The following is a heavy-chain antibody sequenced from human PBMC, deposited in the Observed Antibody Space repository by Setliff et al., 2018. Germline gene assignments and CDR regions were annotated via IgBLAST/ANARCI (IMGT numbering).Heavy chain of an antibody. V-gene: IGHV4-34*01. D-gene: IGHD5-18*01. CDR1: GGSFSSHY. CDR2: INDSGNT. CDR3: ASSAGYSYGFR. Sequence: SETLSLTCAVYGGSFSSHYWSWIRQSPGKGLEWIGEINDSGNTNYNPSLKSRVTISIDTSTMQLSLELRSVTAADTAVYYCASSAGYSYGFRWGQGTLVTVSS. J-gene: IGHJ4*02.